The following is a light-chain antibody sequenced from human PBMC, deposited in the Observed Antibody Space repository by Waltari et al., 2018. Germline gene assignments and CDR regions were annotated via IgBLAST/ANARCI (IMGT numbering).Light chain of an antibody. Sequence: DIEMTQSPSTLSASVGDRVTITCRASQSVSTWLAWYQQRPGKAPKLLISKASTLESGVPSRFSGSGSGTEFTLTISSLQPDDFATYYCQQYKSNSLTFGGGTKVEIK. J-gene: IGKJ4*01. V-gene: IGKV1-5*03. CDR2: KAS. CDR3: QQYKSNSLT. CDR1: QSVSTW.